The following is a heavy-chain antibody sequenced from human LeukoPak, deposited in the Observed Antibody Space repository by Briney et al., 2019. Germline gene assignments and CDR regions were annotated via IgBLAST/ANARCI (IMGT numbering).Heavy chain of an antibody. CDR1: GFTFSSYG. J-gene: IGHJ5*02. CDR2: IWYDGSKK. Sequence: GRSLRLSCAASGFTFSSYGIHWVRQAPGKGLEWVAVIWYDGSKKYYADSVKGRCTISRDNSKNTVDLQMNSLRAEDTAVYDCAKGGPSSWTWFDPWGQGTLVIVSS. CDR3: AKGGPSSWTWFDP. V-gene: IGHV3-33*06. D-gene: IGHD6-13*01.